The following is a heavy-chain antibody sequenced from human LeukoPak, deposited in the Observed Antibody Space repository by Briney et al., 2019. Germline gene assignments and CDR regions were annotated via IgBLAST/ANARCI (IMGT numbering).Heavy chain of an antibody. Sequence: PGGSLLLSSAASGFTFNSHYMSWVRPAPGKGLEWVSIIYDGGTTSYEDSVKGRFTISRDNSNNILYLQMSSLRAEDTAVYYCATVAGGTYHFDLWGQGALVTVSS. CDR3: ATVAGGTYHFDL. V-gene: IGHV3-53*01. J-gene: IGHJ4*02. CDR1: GFTFNSHY. CDR2: IYDGGTT. D-gene: IGHD1-26*01.